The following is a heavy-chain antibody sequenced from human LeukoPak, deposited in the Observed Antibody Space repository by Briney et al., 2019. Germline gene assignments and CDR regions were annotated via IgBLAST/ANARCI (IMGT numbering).Heavy chain of an antibody. J-gene: IGHJ4*02. V-gene: IGHV3-23*01. CDR1: GFSFNTYS. CDR3: AKDYYGSGSYDKFDY. CDR2: INDDTP. Sequence: GGSLRLSCTTSGFSFNTYSMSWVRQAPGKGLEWVSAINDDTPYYTDSVKGRFTISRDNSKNTLYLQMNSLRAEDTAVYYCAKDYYGSGSYDKFDYWGQGTLVTVSS. D-gene: IGHD3-10*01.